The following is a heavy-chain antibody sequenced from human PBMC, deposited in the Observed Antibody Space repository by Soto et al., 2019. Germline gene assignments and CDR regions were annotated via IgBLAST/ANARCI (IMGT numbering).Heavy chain of an antibody. V-gene: IGHV2-5*02. CDR3: ARALGSWGAYYFDH. Sequence: QITLKESGPTLVRPTETLTLTCTVSGFSLDTWGVGVGWIRQPPGKAPEWLAVIYWDNDKRYSPFLKNRLIITKDTSKSQVVLTMTNMDPVDTVTYYCARALGSWGAYYFDHWGQGALVTVSS. CDR1: GFSLDTWGVG. D-gene: IGHD3-16*01. J-gene: IGHJ4*02. CDR2: IYWDNDK.